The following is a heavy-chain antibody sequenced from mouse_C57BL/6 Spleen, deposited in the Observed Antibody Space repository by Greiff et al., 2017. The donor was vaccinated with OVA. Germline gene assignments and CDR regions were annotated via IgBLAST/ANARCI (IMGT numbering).Heavy chain of an antibody. CDR3: TRADYYGSRYWYFDV. CDR1: GFTFSSYA. CDR2: ISSGGDYI. V-gene: IGHV5-9-1*02. D-gene: IGHD1-1*01. Sequence: EVQGVESGEGLVKPGGSLKLSCAASGFTFSSYAMSWVRQTPEKRLEWVAYISSGGDYIYYADTVKGRFTISRDNARNTLYLQMSSLKSEDTAMYYCTRADYYGSRYWYFDVWGTGTTVTVSS. J-gene: IGHJ1*03.